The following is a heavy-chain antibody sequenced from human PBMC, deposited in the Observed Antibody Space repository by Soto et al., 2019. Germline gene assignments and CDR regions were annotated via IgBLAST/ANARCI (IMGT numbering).Heavy chain of an antibody. J-gene: IGHJ4*02. CDR1: GYTFTSHY. Sequence: QVQLVQSGAEVKKPGAPVKVSCKASGYTFTSHYIHWVRQPPGQGLEWMGIINPSGGSTSYAQKFQGRVTMTRDTSTSTVYMELSSLRSEDTAVYYCARTLWFGELWAPFDYWGQGTLVTVSS. V-gene: IGHV1-46*01. D-gene: IGHD3-10*01. CDR2: INPSGGST. CDR3: ARTLWFGELWAPFDY.